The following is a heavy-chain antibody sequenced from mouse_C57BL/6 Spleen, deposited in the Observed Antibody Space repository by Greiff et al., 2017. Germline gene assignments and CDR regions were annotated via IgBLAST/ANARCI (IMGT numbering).Heavy chain of an antibody. J-gene: IGHJ3*01. CDR3: ARRGVYYYGRAWFAY. CDR1: GYTFTDYN. V-gene: IGHV1-18*01. CDR2: INPNNGGT. Sequence: VQLQQSGPELVKPGASVKIPCKASGYTFTDYNMDWVKQSHGKSLEWIGDINPNNGGTIYNQKFKGKATLTVDKSSSTAYMELRSLTSEDTAVYYWARRGVYYYGRAWFAYWGQGTLVTVSA. D-gene: IGHD1-1*01.